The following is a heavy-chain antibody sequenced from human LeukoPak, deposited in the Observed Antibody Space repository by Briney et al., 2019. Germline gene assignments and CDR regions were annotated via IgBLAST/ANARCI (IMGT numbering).Heavy chain of an antibody. J-gene: IGHJ6*04. CDR2: IYSGGST. CDR1: GFTVSSNY. CDR3: ARDLHRRFCMDV. V-gene: IGHV3-53*01. Sequence: GGSLRLSCAASGFTVSSNYMSWVRQAPGKGLEWVSVIYSGGSTYYADSVKGRFTISRDNSKNTLYLQMNSLRAEDTAVYYCARDLHRRFCMDVWGKGTTVTVSS. D-gene: IGHD3-10*01.